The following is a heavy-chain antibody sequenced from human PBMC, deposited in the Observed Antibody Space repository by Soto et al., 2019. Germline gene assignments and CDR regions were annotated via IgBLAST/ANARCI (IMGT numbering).Heavy chain of an antibody. CDR1: GGTLSNYA. J-gene: IGHJ3*02. CDR3: ASRERVGAFDI. D-gene: IGHD1-26*01. V-gene: IGHV1-69*01. Sequence: QVQLVQSGAEVKKPGSSVKVSCKASGGTLSNYAISWVRQAPGQGLEWMGGIIPILGSANYAQKFQDRVTITADESTSTTYMELSSLRSEHAAVYYCASRERVGAFDIWGQGTVVTVSS. CDR2: IIPILGSA.